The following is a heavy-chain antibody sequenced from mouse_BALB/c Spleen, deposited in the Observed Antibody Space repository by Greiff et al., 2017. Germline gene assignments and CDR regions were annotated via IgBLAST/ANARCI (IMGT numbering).Heavy chain of an antibody. Sequence: EVQLQQTGPELVKPGASVKISCKASGYSFTDYIMLWVKQSHGKSLEWIGNINPYYGSTSYNLKFKGKATLTVDKSSSTAYMQLNSLTSEDSAVYYCARMGDAMDYWGQGTSVTVSS. V-gene: IGHV1-39*01. CDR3: ARMGDAMDY. CDR1: GYSFTDYI. CDR2: INPYYGST. J-gene: IGHJ4*01.